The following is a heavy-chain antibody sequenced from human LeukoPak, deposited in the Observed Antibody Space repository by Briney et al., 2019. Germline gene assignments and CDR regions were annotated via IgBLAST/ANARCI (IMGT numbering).Heavy chain of an antibody. V-gene: IGHV3-30*02. CDR1: GFTFSIYA. CDR2: IRNDWTNK. D-gene: IGHD4-23*01. Sequence: GGSLRLSCATSGFTFSIYAMHCVRQAPGKGLEWVASIRNDWTNKIHVDSVKGRVTISRDKSKNTLVFQMDRPRPGETASIYWAKRSGGYSHNYMDVWGEGTTVTVSS. J-gene: IGHJ6*03. CDR3: AKRSGGYSHNYMDV.